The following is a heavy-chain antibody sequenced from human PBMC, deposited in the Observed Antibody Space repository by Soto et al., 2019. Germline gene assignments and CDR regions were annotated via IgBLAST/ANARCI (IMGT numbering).Heavy chain of an antibody. CDR3: ARSSSQAPYYYYYYGMDV. CDR2: ISGSGGST. CDR1: GFTFSSYA. V-gene: IGHV3-23*01. D-gene: IGHD6-13*01. Sequence: PGGSLRLSCAASGFTFSSYALSWVRQAPGKGLEWFSAISGSGGSTYYADSVKGRFTISRDKSKNMPYLQMNSLRAEDTAVYYCARSSSQAPYYYYYYGMDVCGQGTTVTVSS. J-gene: IGHJ6*02.